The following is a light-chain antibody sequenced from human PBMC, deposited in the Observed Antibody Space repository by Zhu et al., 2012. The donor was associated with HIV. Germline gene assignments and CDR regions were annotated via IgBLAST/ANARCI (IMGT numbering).Light chain of an antibody. V-gene: IGKV3-20*01. J-gene: IGKJ1*01. CDR2: GAS. CDR3: QQYGGAPRT. CDR1: QTVSRNY. Sequence: EIVLTQSPGTLSLSPGERATLSCRASQTVSRNYLAWYQQKPGQAPRLLIYGASRRVTGIPDRFSGSGSGTDFTLTISRLEPEDFAVYYCQQYGGAPRTFGQGTKVEIK.